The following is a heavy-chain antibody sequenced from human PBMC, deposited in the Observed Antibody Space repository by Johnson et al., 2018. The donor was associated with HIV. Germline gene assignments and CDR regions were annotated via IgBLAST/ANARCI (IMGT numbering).Heavy chain of an antibody. V-gene: IGHV3-20*04. CDR2: INWNGGST. D-gene: IGHD3-22*01. CDR3: ARGPPYYDSSGGYAFDI. Sequence: VLLVESGGGVVRPGGSLRLSCAASGFTFDDYGMRWVRHAPGKGLEWVSGINWNGGSTGYAGSVKVRFTISRDNAKNSLYLQLNSLRAGDTAVYYCARGPPYYDSSGGYAFDIWGQGTVVAVSS. CDR1: GFTFDDYG. J-gene: IGHJ3*02.